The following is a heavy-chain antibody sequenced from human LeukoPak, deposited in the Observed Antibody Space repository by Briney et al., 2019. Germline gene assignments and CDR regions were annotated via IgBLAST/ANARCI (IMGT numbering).Heavy chain of an antibody. CDR3: ARVSLRWAQNDY. CDR2: INHSGST. J-gene: IGHJ4*02. V-gene: IGHV4-34*01. CDR1: GGSFSGYY. D-gene: IGHD4-23*01. Sequence: PSETLSLTCAVYGGSFSGYYWSWIRQPPGKGLGWIGEINHSGSTNYNPSLKSRVTISVDTSKNQFSLKLSSVTAADTAVYYCARVSLRWAQNDYWGQGTLVTVSS.